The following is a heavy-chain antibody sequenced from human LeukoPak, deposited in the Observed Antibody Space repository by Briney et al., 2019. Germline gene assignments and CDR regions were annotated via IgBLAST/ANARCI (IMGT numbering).Heavy chain of an antibody. Sequence: SRTLSLTCAVSGGSNSSSNWWSWVRQPPGKGLEWIGEIYHSGSTNYNPSLKSRVTISVDKSKNQFFLNLSSVTAADTAVYYCAGLVGRYSSGLYYYYFDYWGQGTLVTVSS. CDR3: AGLVGRYSSGLYYYYFDY. D-gene: IGHD3-22*01. CDR2: IYHSGST. J-gene: IGHJ4*02. CDR1: GGSNSSSNW. V-gene: IGHV4-4*02.